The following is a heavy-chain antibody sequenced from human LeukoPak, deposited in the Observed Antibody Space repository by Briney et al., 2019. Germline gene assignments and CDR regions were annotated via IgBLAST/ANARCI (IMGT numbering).Heavy chain of an antibody. CDR1: GFTFTSYE. CDR2: ISRSGTTQ. Sequence: RPGGSLRLSCAASGFTFTSYEFNWVRQAPGRGLDWVSYISRSGTTQYYADSVKGRFTISRDNANNSLYLQMNSLTAEDTAVYYCAREVGGDYRQERLDSWGQGTLVTVSS. J-gene: IGHJ4*02. D-gene: IGHD3-16*02. V-gene: IGHV3-48*03. CDR3: AREVGGDYRQERLDS.